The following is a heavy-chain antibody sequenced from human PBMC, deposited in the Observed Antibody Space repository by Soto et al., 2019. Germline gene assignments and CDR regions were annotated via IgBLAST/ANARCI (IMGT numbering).Heavy chain of an antibody. D-gene: IGHD3-10*01. CDR1: GGSISSSSYY. CDR3: ARGVVRRVIIQYTSFFDY. J-gene: IGHJ4*02. V-gene: IGHV4-39*07. CDR2: VNHSGST. Sequence: XETLSLTCTVSGGSISSSSYYWGWIRQPPGKGLEWIGEVNHSGSTYYNPSLKSRVTISVDTSKNQFSLKLSSVTAADTAVYYCARGVVRRVIIQYTSFFDYWGQGTLVTVSS.